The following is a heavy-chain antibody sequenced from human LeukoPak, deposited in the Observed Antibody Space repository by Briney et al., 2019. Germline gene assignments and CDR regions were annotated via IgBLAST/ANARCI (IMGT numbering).Heavy chain of an antibody. CDR3: ARWGGCSGGRCYGRFLFDP. J-gene: IGHJ5*02. Sequence: SETLSLTCTVSGGSISSYYWSWIRQPAGKGLEWIGRIYTSGSTNYNPSLKSRVTMSVDTSKNQFSLKLSSVTAADTAVYYCARWGGCSGGRCYGRFLFDPWGQEPWSPSPQ. V-gene: IGHV4-4*07. CDR1: GGSISSYY. CDR2: IYTSGST. D-gene: IGHD2-15*01.